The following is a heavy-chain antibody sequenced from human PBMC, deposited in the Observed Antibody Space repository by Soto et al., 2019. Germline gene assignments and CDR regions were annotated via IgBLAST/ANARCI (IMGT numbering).Heavy chain of an antibody. V-gene: IGHV1-69*12. CDR1: GGTFSNYA. CDR2: IIPIFGTT. J-gene: IGHJ4*02. D-gene: IGHD6-13*01. Sequence: QVQLVQSGAEVKKPGSSVKVSCKASGGTFSNYAISRVRQAPGQGLEWMGGIIPIFGTTNYAQRFQGRVTITADESTSTAYMELSSLRSEDTAVYYCARVSSSWYKDYFDYWGQGTLVTVSS. CDR3: ARVSSSWYKDYFDY.